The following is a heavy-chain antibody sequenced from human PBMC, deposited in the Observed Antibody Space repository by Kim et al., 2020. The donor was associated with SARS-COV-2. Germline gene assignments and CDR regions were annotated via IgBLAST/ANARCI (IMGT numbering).Heavy chain of an antibody. CDR1: GYTFTNYG. CDR3: ARATGIAARRVVYYYMDV. CDR2: ISGYKGNT. Sequence: ASVKVSCKASGYTFTNYGLSWVRQAPGQGLEWMGWISGYKGNTNYAQKFQGRITMTTDTSTSTAYMELRSLRSDDTAVYYCARATGIAARRVVYYYMDVWGKGPTVSVSS. J-gene: IGHJ6*03. D-gene: IGHD6-6*01. V-gene: IGHV1-18*01.